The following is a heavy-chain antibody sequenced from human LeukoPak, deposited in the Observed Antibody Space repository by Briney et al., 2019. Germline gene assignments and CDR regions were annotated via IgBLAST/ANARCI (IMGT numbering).Heavy chain of an antibody. V-gene: IGHV5-51*01. CDR2: IYPGDSDT. Sequence: GESLKISCKGSGYSFTSYWIGWVRQMPGKGPEWMGIIYPGDSDTRYSPSFQGQVTISADKSISTAYLQWSSLKASDTAMYYCARGYCSGGSCYSAPLDYWGQGTLVTVSS. CDR3: ARGYCSGGSCYSAPLDY. D-gene: IGHD2-15*01. CDR1: GYSFTSYW. J-gene: IGHJ4*02.